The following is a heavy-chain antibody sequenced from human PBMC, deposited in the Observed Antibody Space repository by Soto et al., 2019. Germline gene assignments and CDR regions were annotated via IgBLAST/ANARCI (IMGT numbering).Heavy chain of an antibody. CDR1: VFTFDYYG. D-gene: IGHD5-18*01. CDR3: ARSGYGPYYFDY. J-gene: IGHJ4*02. Sequence: GGPLRLSCAASVFTFDYYGVTWVRQAPGKGLEWISYINDDSTTMYYADSVKGRFTISRDNAKNSLYLQMNSLRDEDTAVYYCARSGYGPYYFDYWGQGTLVTVSS. CDR2: INDDSTTM. V-gene: IGHV3-48*02.